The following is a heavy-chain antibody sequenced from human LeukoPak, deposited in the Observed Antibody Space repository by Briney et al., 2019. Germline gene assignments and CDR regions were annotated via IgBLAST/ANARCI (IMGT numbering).Heavy chain of an antibody. Sequence: GGSLRLSCAASGFIFSSYWMHWVRHAPGKGLAWVSRINTDGSSTSYADSVKGRFTISRDNAKNTLYLQMNSLRAEDTAVYYCARVSYSGGYDPFDYWGQGTLVTVSS. J-gene: IGHJ4*02. CDR1: GFIFSSYW. D-gene: IGHD5-12*01. V-gene: IGHV3-74*01. CDR2: INTDGSST. CDR3: ARVSYSGGYDPFDY.